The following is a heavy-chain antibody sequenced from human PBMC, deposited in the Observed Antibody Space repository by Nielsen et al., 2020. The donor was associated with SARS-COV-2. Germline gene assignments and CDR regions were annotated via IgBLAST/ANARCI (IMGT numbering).Heavy chain of an antibody. J-gene: IGHJ5*02. CDR2: ISWNSGSI. V-gene: IGHV3-9*01. CDR3: AKGYDSTRWGFDP. CDR1: GFTFDDYA. D-gene: IGHD3-22*01. Sequence: GGSLRLSCAASGFTFDDYAMHWVRQAPGKGLEWVSGISWNSGSIGYADSVKGRFTISRDNAKNSLYLQMNSLRAEDTALYYCAKGYDSTRWGFDPWGQGTLVTVSS.